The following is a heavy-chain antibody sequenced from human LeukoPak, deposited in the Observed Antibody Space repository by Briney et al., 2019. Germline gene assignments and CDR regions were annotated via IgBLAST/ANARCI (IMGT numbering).Heavy chain of an antibody. V-gene: IGHV4-39*07. J-gene: IGHJ3*02. CDR2: IYYSGST. Sequence: SETLSLTCTVSGGSISSSSYYWGWIRQPPGRGLEWIGSIYYSGSTYYNPSLKSRVTISVDTSKNQFFRKLSSVTAADTAVYYCARVTQQQLTDAFNIWGQGTMVTVSS. CDR3: ARVTQQQLTDAFNI. D-gene: IGHD6-13*01. CDR1: GGSISSSSYY.